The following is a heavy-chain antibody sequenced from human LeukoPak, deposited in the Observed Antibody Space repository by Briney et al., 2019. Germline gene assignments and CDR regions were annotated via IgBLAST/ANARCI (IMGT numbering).Heavy chain of an antibody. V-gene: IGHV3-23*01. D-gene: IGHD3-3*01. Sequence: QPGGSLRLSCAASGFTLSRYAMSWVRQAPGKGLEWVSAISGSGGSTYYADSVKGRVIISRDNSKKTLYLQMNRMRAEDTAVYYCAKDDEFWSGHYNYWGQGTLVTVSS. CDR3: AKDDEFWSGHYNY. CDR2: ISGSGGST. CDR1: GFTLSRYA. J-gene: IGHJ4*02.